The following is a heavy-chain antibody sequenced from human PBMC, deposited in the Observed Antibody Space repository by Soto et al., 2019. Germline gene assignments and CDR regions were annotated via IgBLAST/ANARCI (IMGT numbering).Heavy chain of an antibody. CDR1: GFTFSSYA. V-gene: IGHV3-23*01. Sequence: PGGSLRLSCAASGFTFSSYAMSWVRQAPGKGLEWVSAISGSGGSTYYADSVKGRFTISRDNSKNALYLQMNSLRAEDTAVYYCAKDRGGRSAYYYDSSGYSNGYFDYWGQGTLVTVSS. J-gene: IGHJ4*02. CDR3: AKDRGGRSAYYYDSSGYSNGYFDY. D-gene: IGHD3-22*01. CDR2: ISGSGGST.